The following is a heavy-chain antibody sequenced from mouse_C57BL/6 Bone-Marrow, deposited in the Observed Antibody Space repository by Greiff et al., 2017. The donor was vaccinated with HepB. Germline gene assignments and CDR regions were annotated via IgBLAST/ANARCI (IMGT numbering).Heavy chain of an antibody. V-gene: IGHV1-50*01. CDR2: IDPSDSYT. D-gene: IGHD1-1*01. J-gene: IGHJ4*01. CDR3: ARLGNYYGSSFYYYAMDY. Sequence: QVQLQQPGAELVKPGASVKLSCKASGYTFTSYWMQWVKQRPGQGFEWIGEIDPSDSYTNYNQKFKGKATLTVDTSSSTAYMQLSSLTSEDSAVYYCARLGNYYGSSFYYYAMDYWGQGTSVTVSS. CDR1: GYTFTSYW.